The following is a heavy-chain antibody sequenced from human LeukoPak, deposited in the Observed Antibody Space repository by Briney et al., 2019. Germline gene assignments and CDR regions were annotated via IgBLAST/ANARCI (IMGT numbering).Heavy chain of an antibody. CDR2: ISSSSSYI. D-gene: IGHD6-13*01. Sequence: GSLRLSCAASGFTFSSYSMNWVRQAPGKGLEWVSSISSSSSYIYYADSVKGRFTISRDNSKNTLYLQMNSLRAEDTAVYYCAKAYAAAGTPNGWDYWGQGTLVTVSS. CDR1: GFTFSSYS. CDR3: AKAYAAAGTPNGWDY. J-gene: IGHJ4*02. V-gene: IGHV3-21*04.